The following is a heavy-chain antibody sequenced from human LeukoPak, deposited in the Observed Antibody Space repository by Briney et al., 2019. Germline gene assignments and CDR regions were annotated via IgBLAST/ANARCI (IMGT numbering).Heavy chain of an antibody. CDR1: GYTFTGYY. J-gene: IGHJ5*02. V-gene: IGHV1-2*02. CDR2: INPNSGGT. CDR3: ARRGWIGVTGTVVGWFDP. Sequence: APVKVSCKASGYTFTGYYMHWVRQAPGQGLEWMGWINPNSGGTNYAQKFQGRVTMTRDTSISTAYMELSRLRSDDTAVYYCARRGWIGVTGTVVGWFDPWGQGTLVTVSS. D-gene: IGHD6-19*01.